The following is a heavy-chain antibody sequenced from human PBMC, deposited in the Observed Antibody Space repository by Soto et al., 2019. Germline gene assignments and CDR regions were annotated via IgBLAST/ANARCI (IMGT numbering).Heavy chain of an antibody. Sequence: QVQLVQSGAEVKKPGASVKVSCEASGYTFTTYDINWVRQATGQGLEWMGWMNSKSGNTGYAQKFQGRLTMTRDPSISTGYMELSSLTSDDAAIYFCARGFMARDHYYYMDVWGKGTTVTVSS. J-gene: IGHJ6*03. V-gene: IGHV1-8*01. CDR2: MNSKSGNT. D-gene: IGHD3-10*01. CDR3: ARGFMARDHYYYMDV. CDR1: GYTFTTYD.